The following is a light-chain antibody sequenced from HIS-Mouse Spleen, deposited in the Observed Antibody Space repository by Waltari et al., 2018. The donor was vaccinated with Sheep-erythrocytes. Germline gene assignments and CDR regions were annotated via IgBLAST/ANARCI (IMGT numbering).Light chain of an antibody. Sequence: QSVLTQPPSVSAAPGQKVTISCSGSSSNIGNMDVSWYQQLPGTDPKLLIYDNNKRTSGIPDRFSGSKSGTSATLGITGVQTGDEADYYCGTWDSSLSAGVFGGGTKLTVL. V-gene: IGLV1-51*01. CDR3: GTWDSSLSAGV. CDR2: DNN. CDR1: SSNIGNMD. J-gene: IGLJ2*01.